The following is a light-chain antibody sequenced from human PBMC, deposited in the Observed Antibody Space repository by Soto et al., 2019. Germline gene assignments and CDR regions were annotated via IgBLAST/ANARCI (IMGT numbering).Light chain of an antibody. J-gene: IGKJ4*01. CDR2: DAS. Sequence: VMTQSPATLSVSPGERVTFSCRASQSVTTNLAWYQHKPGQSPRLLISDASTGASGIPPRFSGSGSGTEFTLTIDRLQSADFAVYYCQQYDRWPVTFGGGTKMDIK. CDR3: QQYDRWPVT. V-gene: IGKV3-15*01. CDR1: QSVTTN.